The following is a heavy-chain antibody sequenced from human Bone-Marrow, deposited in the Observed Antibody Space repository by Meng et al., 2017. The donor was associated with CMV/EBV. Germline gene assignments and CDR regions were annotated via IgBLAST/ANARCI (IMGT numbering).Heavy chain of an antibody. CDR3: ARDRRVSFGELVDAFDI. CDR2: ISYDGSNK. CDR1: GFTFSSYA. V-gene: IGHV3-30-3*01. J-gene: IGHJ3*02. Sequence: GESLKISCAASGFTFSSYAMHWVRQAAGKGLEWVAVISYDGSNKYYADSVKGRFTISRDNSKNTLYLQMNSLRAEDTAVYYCARDRRVSFGELVDAFDIWGQGTMVTVSS. D-gene: IGHD3-10*01.